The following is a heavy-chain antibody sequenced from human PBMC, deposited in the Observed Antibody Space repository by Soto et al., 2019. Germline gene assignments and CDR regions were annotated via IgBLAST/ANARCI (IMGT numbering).Heavy chain of an antibody. CDR2: VHYSGSA. V-gene: IGHV4-39*01. CDR3: ARHRWGSGSYSGLLDF. J-gene: IGHJ4*02. CDR1: GSSISTSSYF. Sequence: QLQLQESGPGLVKPSETLSLTCSVSGSSISTSSYFWGWIRQPPGKGLEWVGAVHYSGSANYRSSLQSRVTISVDTSQNQFSLRLRSVTAADTAVYYCARHRWGSGSYSGLLDFWGQGALVTVSS. D-gene: IGHD3-10*01.